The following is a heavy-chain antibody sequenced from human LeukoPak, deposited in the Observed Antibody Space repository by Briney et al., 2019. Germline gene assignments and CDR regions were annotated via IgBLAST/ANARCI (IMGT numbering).Heavy chain of an antibody. CDR2: ISGSGGST. D-gene: IGHD3-9*01. CDR1: GFTFSSYA. V-gene: IGHV3-23*01. CDR3: AKDSVVRRYFYWLAAFEY. J-gene: IGHJ4*02. Sequence: GGSLRLSCAASGFTFSSYAMSWVRQAPGKGLEWVSAISGSGGSTYYADSVKGRFTISRDNSRKMLYLQMNSLRAEDTAVYYCAKDSVVRRYFYWLAAFEYWGQGTLVTVSS.